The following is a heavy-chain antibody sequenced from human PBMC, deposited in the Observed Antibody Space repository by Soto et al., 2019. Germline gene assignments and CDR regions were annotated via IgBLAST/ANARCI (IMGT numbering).Heavy chain of an antibody. CDR2: IYYSGST. V-gene: IGHV4-59*01. J-gene: IGHJ4*02. D-gene: IGHD3-22*01. Sequence: SETLSVTCTVSGDSISSYYWSWIRQPPGKGLEWIGYIYYSGSTNYNPSLKSRVTISVDTSKNQFSLKLSSVTAADTAVYYCARDRGTMTHDFWGQGTQVTVSS. CDR3: ARDRGTMTHDF. CDR1: GDSISSYY.